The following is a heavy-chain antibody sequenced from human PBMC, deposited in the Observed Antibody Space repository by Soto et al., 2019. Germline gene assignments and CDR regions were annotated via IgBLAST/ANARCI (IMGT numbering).Heavy chain of an antibody. J-gene: IGHJ6*02. V-gene: IGHV3-33*01. Sequence: QVQLVESGGGVVQPGRSLRLSCAASGFTFSSYGMHWVRQAPGKGLEWVAVIWYDGSNKYYADSVKGRFTISRDNSKNTLYLQMSSLRAEDTAVYYCARDWGIAVAGTDYYYGMDVWGQGTTVTVSS. CDR1: GFTFSSYG. D-gene: IGHD6-19*01. CDR2: IWYDGSNK. CDR3: ARDWGIAVAGTDYYYGMDV.